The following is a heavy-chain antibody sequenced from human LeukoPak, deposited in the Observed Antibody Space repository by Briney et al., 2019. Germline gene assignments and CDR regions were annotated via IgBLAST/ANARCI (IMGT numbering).Heavy chain of an antibody. CDR3: AGHWPCGGDCYQFDY. V-gene: IGHV4-39*01. D-gene: IGHD2-21*02. J-gene: IGHJ4*02. Sequence: SETLSLTCTVSGDSISSSSYYWGWIRQSPGKGLEWIGSIYYSGSTYYSPSLKSRVTISLDTSKNQFSLKLSSVTAADTAVYYCAGHWPCGGDCYQFDYWGQGTLVTVSS. CDR1: GDSISSSSYY. CDR2: IYYSGST.